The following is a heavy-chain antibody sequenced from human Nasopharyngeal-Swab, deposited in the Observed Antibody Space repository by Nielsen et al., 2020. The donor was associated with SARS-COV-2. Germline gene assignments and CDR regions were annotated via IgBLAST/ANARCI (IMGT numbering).Heavy chain of an antibody. Sequence: WIRQRPGKGLEWIGEINHSGSTNYNPSLKSRVTISVDTSKNQFSLKLSSVTAADTAVYYCARGRGGYCSSTSCYGGGGMDVWGQGTTVTVSS. D-gene: IGHD2-2*01. CDR2: INHSGST. CDR3: ARGRGGYCSSTSCYGGGGMDV. V-gene: IGHV4-34*01. J-gene: IGHJ6*02.